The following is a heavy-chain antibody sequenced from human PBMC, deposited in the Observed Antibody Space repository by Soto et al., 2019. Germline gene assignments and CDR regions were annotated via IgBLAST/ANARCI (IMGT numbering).Heavy chain of an antibody. CDR1: GGTFSTHA. CDR3: ARGYCSGGNCYSGMDV. J-gene: IGHJ6*02. CDR2: IIPISGTT. D-gene: IGHD2-15*01. Sequence: ASVKVSCKASGGTFSTHAIIWVRQAPGHGLEWMGGIIPISGTTYYTQKFQGRVTITADEPTSTAFMELSSLKSEDTAVFYCARGYCSGGNCYSGMDVWGQGSLVTVSS. V-gene: IGHV1-69*13.